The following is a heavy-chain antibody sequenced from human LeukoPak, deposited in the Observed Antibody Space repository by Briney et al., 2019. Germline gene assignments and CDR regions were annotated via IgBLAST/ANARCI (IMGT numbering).Heavy chain of an antibody. CDR2: INHSGST. J-gene: IGHJ4*02. V-gene: IGHV4-34*01. Sequence: SETLSLTCAVYGGSFSGYYWSWIRQPPGKGLEWIGQINHSGSTNYNPSLTSRVTISVDTSKNQFSLKLSSVPAADTAVYYCARGLRGRSGGSCYGSWGQGTLVTVSS. D-gene: IGHD2-15*01. CDR1: GGSFSGYY. CDR3: ARGLRGRSGGSCYGS.